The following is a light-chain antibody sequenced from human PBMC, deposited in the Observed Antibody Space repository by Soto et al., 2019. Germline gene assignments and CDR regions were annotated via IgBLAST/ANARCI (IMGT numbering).Light chain of an antibody. CDR2: DAS. V-gene: IGKV1-5*01. Sequence: DIPLTQSPSTLSASVGDRVTITCRASQTISHWLAWYQQKPGKAPKLLIFDASSLENVVPSRFSGSGSGKEFTLTITGLQPDDFATYYCQQYNTYWTFGQGTKVEI. CDR3: QQYNTYWT. J-gene: IGKJ1*01. CDR1: QTISHW.